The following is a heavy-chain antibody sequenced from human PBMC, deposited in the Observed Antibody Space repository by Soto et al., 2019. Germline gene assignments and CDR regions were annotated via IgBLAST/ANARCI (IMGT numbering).Heavy chain of an antibody. Sequence: SETLSLTCGVHGGHFSGFFWSWIRQSPGKGLEWIGEFNPGGSTNYNPSLKSRLTISADRSTSQVSLRLTSVTAADAAVYFCARSAATFGGASYLGAWGEGTLVTVSS. CDR1: GGHFSGFF. J-gene: IGHJ5*02. CDR2: FNPGGST. D-gene: IGHD1-26*01. CDR3: ARSAATFGGASYLGA. V-gene: IGHV4-34*01.